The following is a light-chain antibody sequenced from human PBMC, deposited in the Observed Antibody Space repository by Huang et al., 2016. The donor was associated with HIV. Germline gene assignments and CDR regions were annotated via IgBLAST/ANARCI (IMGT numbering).Light chain of an antibody. J-gene: IGKJ1*01. CDR1: QSVFSSSTNKNY. CDR2: WAS. Sequence: DIVMTQSPDSLAVSLGERATLNCNSSQSVFSSSTNKNYLAWFQQKPGQPPKLLIFWASTREAGVPDRFSGSGSGTHFTLTISNLEAEDAAVYYCQQYYSSPQTFGQGTRVEVK. V-gene: IGKV4-1*01. CDR3: QQYYSSPQT.